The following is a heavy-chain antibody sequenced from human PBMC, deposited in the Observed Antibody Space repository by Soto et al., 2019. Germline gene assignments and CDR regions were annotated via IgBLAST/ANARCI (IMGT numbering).Heavy chain of an antibody. Sequence: LRLSCAASGFTFSSYGMHWVRQAPGKGLEWVAVIWYDGSNKYYADSVKGRFTISRDNSKNTLYLQMNSLRAEDTAVYYCARDGFMITFGGVIVTDAFDIWGQGTMVTVSS. CDR3: ARDGFMITFGGVIVTDAFDI. V-gene: IGHV3-33*01. J-gene: IGHJ3*02. CDR2: IWYDGSNK. D-gene: IGHD3-16*02. CDR1: GFTFSSYG.